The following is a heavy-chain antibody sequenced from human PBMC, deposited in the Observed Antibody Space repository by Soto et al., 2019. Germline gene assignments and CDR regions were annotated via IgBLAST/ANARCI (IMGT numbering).Heavy chain of an antibody. Sequence: GGSLRLSCAASGFTFSSYAMSWVRQAPGKGLEWVSAISGSGGSTYYADSVKGRFTIPRDNSKNTLYLQMNSLRAEDTAVYYCAKGRYFDWLSLFDYWGQGTLVTVSS. J-gene: IGHJ4*02. CDR1: GFTFSSYA. CDR2: ISGSGGST. V-gene: IGHV3-23*01. CDR3: AKGRYFDWLSLFDY. D-gene: IGHD3-9*01.